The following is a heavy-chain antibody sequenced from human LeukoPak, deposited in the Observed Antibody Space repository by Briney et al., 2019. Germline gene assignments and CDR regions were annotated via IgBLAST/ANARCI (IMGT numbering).Heavy chain of an antibody. D-gene: IGHD3-10*01. CDR3: ARDHHYYGSGSYWDWFDP. CDR2: INPNSGGT. CDR1: GYTFTSYA. J-gene: IGHJ5*02. V-gene: IGHV1-2*02. Sequence: ASVKVSRKASGYTFTSYAMNWVRQAPGQGLEWMGWINPNSGGTNYAQKFQGRVTMTRDTSISTAYMELSRLRSDDTAVYYCARDHHYYGSGSYWDWFDPWGQGTLVTVSS.